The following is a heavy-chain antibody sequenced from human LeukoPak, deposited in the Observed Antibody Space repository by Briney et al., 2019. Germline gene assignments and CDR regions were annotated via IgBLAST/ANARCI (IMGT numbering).Heavy chain of an antibody. D-gene: IGHD3-10*01. J-gene: IGHJ4*02. V-gene: IGHV1-24*01. CDR3: ATTYLRNYYGSGSYSF. CDR2: FDPEGGET. Sequence: ASVKVSCKVSGYTLTELSMHWVRQAPGKGLEWMGGFDPEGGETIYAQKFQGRVTMTEDTSTDTAYMELSSLRSEDTAAYYCATTYLRNYYGSGSYSFWGQGTLVTVSS. CDR1: GYTLTELS.